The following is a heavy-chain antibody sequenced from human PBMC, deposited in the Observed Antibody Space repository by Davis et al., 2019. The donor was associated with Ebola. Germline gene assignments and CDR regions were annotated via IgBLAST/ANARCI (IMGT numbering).Heavy chain of an antibody. J-gene: IGHJ5*01. CDR3: AREEGSSRWQNNWFDY. V-gene: IGHV3-53*01. CDR1: GFTVSSNY. Sequence: GGSLRLSCAASGFTVSSNYMSWVRQAPGKGLEWVSVIYSGGSTYYADSVRGRFIISRDDSKNTLYLQMNSLRVEDTAIYYCAREEGSSRWQNNWFDYWGQGTLVTVSS. D-gene: IGHD2-2*01. CDR2: IYSGGST.